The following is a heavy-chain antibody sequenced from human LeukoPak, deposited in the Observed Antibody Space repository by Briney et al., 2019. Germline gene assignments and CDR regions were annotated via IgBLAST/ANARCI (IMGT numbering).Heavy chain of an antibody. V-gene: IGHV3-7*01. D-gene: IGHD3-10*01. Sequence: GGSLRLSCAASGFNLSTYGMHWVRQAPGKGLEWVANVKQDGSETYFVDSVKGRFTISRDNAKSSLYLQMNSLRAEDTAVYYCAREGGLDGSGSYELGYWGQGTLVTVSS. J-gene: IGHJ4*02. CDR2: VKQDGSET. CDR3: AREGGLDGSGSYELGY. CDR1: GFNLSTYG.